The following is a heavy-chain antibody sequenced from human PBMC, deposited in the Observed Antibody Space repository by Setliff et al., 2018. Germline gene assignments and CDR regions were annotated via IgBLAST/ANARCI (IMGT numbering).Heavy chain of an antibody. D-gene: IGHD6-13*01. J-gene: IGHJ4*02. V-gene: IGHV3-48*04. CDR1: GFTFSSYS. CDR3: ARGSIAAAGTDLDY. Sequence: GGSLRLSCAASGFTFSSYSMNWVRQAPGKGLEWVSYISSSSSTIYYADSVKGRFTISRDNAKNSLYLQMNSLRAEDTAVYYCARGSIAAAGTDLDYWGQGTLVTVAS. CDR2: ISSSSSTI.